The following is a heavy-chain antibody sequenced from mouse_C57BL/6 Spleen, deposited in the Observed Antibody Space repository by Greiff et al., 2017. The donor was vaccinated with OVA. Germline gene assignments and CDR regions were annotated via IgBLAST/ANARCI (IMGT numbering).Heavy chain of an antibody. CDR3: AREGFAY. CDR2: INPGSGGT. CDR1: GYAFTNYL. Sequence: VQVVESGAELVRPGTSVKVSCKASGYAFTNYLIEWVKQRPGQGLEWIGVINPGSGGTNYNEKFKGKATLTADKSSSTAYMQLSSLTSEDSAVYFCAREGFAYWGQGTLVTVSA. J-gene: IGHJ3*01. V-gene: IGHV1-54*01.